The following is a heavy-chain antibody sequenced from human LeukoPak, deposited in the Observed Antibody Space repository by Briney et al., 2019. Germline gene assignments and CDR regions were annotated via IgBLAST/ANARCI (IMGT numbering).Heavy chain of an antibody. CDR3: ARTKIGEMAALFDY. Sequence: SETLSLTCAVSGGSISSGGYSWSWIRQPPGKGLEWIGYIYHSGSTYYNPSLKSRVTISVDTSKNQFSLKLSSVTAADTAVYYCARTKIGEMAALFDYWGQGTLVTVSS. J-gene: IGHJ4*02. V-gene: IGHV4-30-2*05. CDR2: IYHSGST. D-gene: IGHD2-15*01. CDR1: GGSISSGGYS.